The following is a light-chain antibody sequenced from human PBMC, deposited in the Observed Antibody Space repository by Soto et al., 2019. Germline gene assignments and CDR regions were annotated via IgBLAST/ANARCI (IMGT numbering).Light chain of an antibody. V-gene: IGLV2-14*03. CDR1: SSDIGRYNY. CDR3: SSYASSNAQL. J-gene: IGLJ2*01. Sequence: QSALTQPASVSGTPGQSITVSCIGTSSDIGRYNYVSWYQQHPGRAPKLIIRDVSSRPSGVPTRFSGSKSGNSASLTISGLQVEDEAYHFCSSYASSNAQLFGGGTKLTVL. CDR2: DVS.